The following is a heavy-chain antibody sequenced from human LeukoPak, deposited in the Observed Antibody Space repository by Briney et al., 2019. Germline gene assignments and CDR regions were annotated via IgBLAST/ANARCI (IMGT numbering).Heavy chain of an antibody. V-gene: IGHV3-23*01. CDR3: ARVKEAYYYYYMDV. Sequence: PGESLRLSCAASGFTFSSYGMSWVRQAPGKGLEWVSAISGSGGSTYYADSVKGRFTISRDNAKNSLYLQMNSLRAEDTAVYYCARVKEAYYYYYMDVWGKGTTVTISS. J-gene: IGHJ6*03. CDR1: GFTFSSYG. CDR2: ISGSGGST.